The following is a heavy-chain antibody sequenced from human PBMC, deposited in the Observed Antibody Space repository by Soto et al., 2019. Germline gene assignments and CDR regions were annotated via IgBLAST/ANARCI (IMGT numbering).Heavy chain of an antibody. CDR2: INPSGGST. CDR1: GYTFTSYY. CDR3: AKSAGENIRAGAGTH. V-gene: IGHV1-46*01. Sequence: ASVKVSCKASGYTFTSYYMHWVRQAPGQGLEWMGIINPSGGSTSYAQKFQGRVTMTRDNSQNTLYLQMSRLRAEDTAVYYCAKSAGENIRAGAGTHWGLGTLVTVSS. J-gene: IGHJ4*02. D-gene: IGHD1-26*01.